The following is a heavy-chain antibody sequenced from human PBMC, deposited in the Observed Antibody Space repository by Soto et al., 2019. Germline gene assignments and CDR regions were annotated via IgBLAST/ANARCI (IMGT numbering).Heavy chain of an antibody. CDR2: IYYSGST. CDR1: GGSISSYY. D-gene: IGHD1-26*01. CDR3: ARWAGGSYGFDY. Sequence: SETLSLTCTVSGGSISSYYWSWIRQPPGKGLEWIGYIYYSGSTNYNPSLKSRVTISVDTSKNQFSLKLSSVTAADTAVYYCARWAGGSYGFDYWGQGTLVTVSS. V-gene: IGHV4-59*01. J-gene: IGHJ4*02.